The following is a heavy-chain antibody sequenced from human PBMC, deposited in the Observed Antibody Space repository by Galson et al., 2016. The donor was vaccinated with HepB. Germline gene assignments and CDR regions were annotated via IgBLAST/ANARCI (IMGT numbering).Heavy chain of an antibody. V-gene: IGHV6-1*01. D-gene: IGHD6-19*01. CDR2: TFYKSKWYN. CDR3: TRGFEYSSGWYYFDH. J-gene: IGHJ4*02. CDR1: GDSVSSNSAV. Sequence: CAISGDSVSSNSAVWNWIRQSPSRGLEWLGRTFYKSKWYNDYEVAVKSRITVNADTSKNQFSLHLNSGTPDDTAVYYCTRGFEYSSGWYYFDHWGQGTLVTVSS.